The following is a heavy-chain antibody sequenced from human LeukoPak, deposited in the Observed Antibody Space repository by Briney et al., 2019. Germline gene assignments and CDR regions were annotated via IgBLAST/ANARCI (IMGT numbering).Heavy chain of an antibody. Sequence: SGGSLRLSCAASGFTVSSNYMSWVRQAPGKGLEWVSIIYSGGSTYYADSVKGRFTISGDNSKNTLYLQMKSLRAEDTAVYYCARDTTAMVRGARGMDVWGQGTTVTVSS. V-gene: IGHV3-53*01. CDR1: GFTVSSNY. CDR3: ARDTTAMVRGARGMDV. J-gene: IGHJ6*02. D-gene: IGHD3-10*01. CDR2: IYSGGST.